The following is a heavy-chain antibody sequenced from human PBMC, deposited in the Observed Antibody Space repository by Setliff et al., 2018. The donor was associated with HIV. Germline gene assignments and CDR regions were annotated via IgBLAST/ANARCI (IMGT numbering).Heavy chain of an antibody. CDR3: GRGGGRVVRGLIGMYYFDY. J-gene: IGHJ4*02. CDR2: FYTSGST. Sequence: PSETLSLTCTVSGGSIRNEDYFWSWIRQPAGKGLEWIGRFYTSGSTNYNPPFKRRVTISEGTSENQFSLKLTSVTAANTAIYYGGRGGGRVVRGLIGMYYFDYWGQGILVTVS. CDR1: GGSIRNEDYF. V-gene: IGHV4-61*02. D-gene: IGHD3-10*01.